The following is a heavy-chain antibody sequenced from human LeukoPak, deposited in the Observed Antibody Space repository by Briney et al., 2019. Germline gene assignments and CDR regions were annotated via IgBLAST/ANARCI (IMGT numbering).Heavy chain of an antibody. Sequence: GESLKISCEGSGYTFTNFWIGWVRQMPGKGLEWMGIVSPSDSDTRYSPSFQGQVTISADRSITTAYLQWSSLKASDTATYYCVRQPRVHTPDFWGQGTLVTVSS. CDR1: GYTFTNFW. J-gene: IGHJ4*02. CDR3: VRQPRVHTPDF. D-gene: IGHD1-1*01. V-gene: IGHV5-51*01. CDR2: VSPSDSDT.